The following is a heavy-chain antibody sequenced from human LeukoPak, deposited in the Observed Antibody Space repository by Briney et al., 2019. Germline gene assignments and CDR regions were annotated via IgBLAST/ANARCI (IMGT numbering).Heavy chain of an antibody. CDR2: INPNSGGT. V-gene: IGHV1-2*02. CDR3: GRSVQLIRRSDFWSGVLY. J-gene: IGHJ4*02. CDR1: GYTFTGSY. D-gene: IGHD3-3*01. Sequence: ASVKVSCKASGYTFTGSYMHWVRQAPGQGLEWMGWINPNSGGTNYAQKFQGRVTMTRDTSISTAYMELSRLRSDDTAVYYCGRSVQLIRRSDFWSGVLYWGQGTLVTVSS.